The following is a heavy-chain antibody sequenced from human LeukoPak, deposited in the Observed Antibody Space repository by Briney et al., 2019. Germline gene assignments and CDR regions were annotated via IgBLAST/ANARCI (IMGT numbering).Heavy chain of an antibody. V-gene: IGHV4-39*01. CDR2: IFNSGTT. J-gene: IGHJ5*02. CDR1: GXSISRSTDF. Sequence: PSGTLSLTWTVSGXSISRSTDFWGAIRAPPGKGLEWVESIFNSGTTYYTPSLKSRVTISVDTSKTQFSLKLNSVTAADTAAYYCARHGSYYFWFDPWGQGTLVTVSA. D-gene: IGHD2-15*01. CDR3: ARHGSYYFWFDP.